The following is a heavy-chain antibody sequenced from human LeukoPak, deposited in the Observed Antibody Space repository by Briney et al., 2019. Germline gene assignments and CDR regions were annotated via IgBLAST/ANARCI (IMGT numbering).Heavy chain of an antibody. CDR1: GGSFSGYY. Sequence: PSETLSLTCAVYGGSFSGYYWSWIRQPPGKGLEWIGEINHSGSTNYNPFLKSRVTISVDTSKNQFSLKLSSVTAADTAVYYCARVVRYYYDSSGYASKYYFDYWGQGTLVTVSS. J-gene: IGHJ4*02. D-gene: IGHD3-22*01. V-gene: IGHV4-34*01. CDR2: INHSGST. CDR3: ARVVRYYYDSSGYASKYYFDY.